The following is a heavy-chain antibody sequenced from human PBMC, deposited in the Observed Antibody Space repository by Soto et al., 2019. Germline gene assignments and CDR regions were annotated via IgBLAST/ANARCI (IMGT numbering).Heavy chain of an antibody. V-gene: IGHV3-30*18. Sequence: QVQLVESGGGVVQPGRSLRLSCAASGFTFSSSGMHWVRQAPGEGLEWVGVIYYDGSEQYYGDSVKGRFTISRDNSKNTLYLQMNSLRDEDTAVYYCAKEEGSGWYRTADYWGQGTLVTVSS. D-gene: IGHD6-19*01. CDR3: AKEEGSGWYRTADY. CDR1: GFTFSSSG. J-gene: IGHJ4*02. CDR2: IYYDGSEQ.